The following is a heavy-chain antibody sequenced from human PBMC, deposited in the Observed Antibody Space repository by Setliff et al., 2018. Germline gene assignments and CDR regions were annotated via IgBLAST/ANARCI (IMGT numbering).Heavy chain of an antibody. CDR1: GGSISGDC. J-gene: IGHJ4*02. CDR2: VHYSGDS. D-gene: IGHD3-10*01. CDR3: ARQPSSGSYYNPRPYYFDF. V-gene: IGHV4-59*01. Sequence: SETLSLTCTVSGGSISGDCWSWIRQSPGKGLEWIGYVHYSGDSNYNPSLKSRVTMSVDTSKDQFSLNLRSVTAGDTAVYYCARQPSSGSYYNPRPYYFDFWGQGTLVTVSS.